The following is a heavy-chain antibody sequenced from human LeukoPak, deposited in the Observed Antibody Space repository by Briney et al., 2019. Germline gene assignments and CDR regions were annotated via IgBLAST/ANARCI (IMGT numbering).Heavy chain of an antibody. CDR1: GFTFSSYA. CDR3: AKQYRYCSSTSCYEMDV. J-gene: IGHJ6*04. V-gene: IGHV3-30-3*02. Sequence: PGGSLRLSCAASGFTFSSYAMHWVRQAPGKGLEWVAVISYDGSNKYYADSVKGRFTISRDNSKNTLYLQMNSLRAEDTAVNYCAKQYRYCSSTSCYEMDVWGKGTTVTVSS. CDR2: ISYDGSNK. D-gene: IGHD2-2*01.